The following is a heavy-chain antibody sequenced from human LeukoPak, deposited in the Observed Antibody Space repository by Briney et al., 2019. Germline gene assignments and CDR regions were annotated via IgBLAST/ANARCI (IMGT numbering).Heavy chain of an antibody. V-gene: IGHV1-3*01. Sequence: ASVKVSCKASGYTFTSYGISWVRQAPGQGLEWMGWINAGNGNTKYSQKFQGRVTITRDTSASTAYMELSSLRSEDTAVYYCARSLYCSSTSCYKGYYGMDVWGQGTTVTVSS. J-gene: IGHJ6*02. CDR2: INAGNGNT. CDR3: ARSLYCSSTSCYKGYYGMDV. CDR1: GYTFTSYG. D-gene: IGHD2-2*02.